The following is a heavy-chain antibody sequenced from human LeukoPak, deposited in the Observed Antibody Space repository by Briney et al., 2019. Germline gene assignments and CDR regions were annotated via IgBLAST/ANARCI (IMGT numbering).Heavy chain of an antibody. Sequence: GASVKVSCRASGYTFTSYYMHWVRQAPGQGLEWMGIINPSGGSTSYAQKFQGRVTMTRDTSTSTVYMELSSLRSEDTAVYYCARSGRRQYGMDVWGQGTTVTVSS. CDR2: INPSGGST. CDR3: ARSGRRQYGMDV. D-gene: IGHD6-25*01. J-gene: IGHJ6*02. CDR1: GYTFTSYY. V-gene: IGHV1-46*01.